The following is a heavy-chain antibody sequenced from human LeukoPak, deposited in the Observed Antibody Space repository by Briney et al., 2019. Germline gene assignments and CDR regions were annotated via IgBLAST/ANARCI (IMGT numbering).Heavy chain of an antibody. D-gene: IGHD1-26*01. Sequence: SETLSLTCTVPGGSISSYYWSWTRQPAGKGLEWIGRIYTSGSTNYNPSLKSRVTMSVDTSKNQFSLKLSSVTAADTAVYYCAREAKWELPLFDYWGQGTLVTVSS. CDR1: GGSISSYY. CDR3: AREAKWELPLFDY. V-gene: IGHV4-4*07. J-gene: IGHJ4*02. CDR2: IYTSGST.